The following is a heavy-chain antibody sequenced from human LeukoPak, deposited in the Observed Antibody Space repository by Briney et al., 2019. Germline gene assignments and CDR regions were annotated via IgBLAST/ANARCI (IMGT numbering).Heavy chain of an antibody. Sequence: GGPLRPSCAASGFTFSSYSMNWVRQAPGKGLEWVSSISTTSRYIYYADSVKGRFTVSRDNAKNSLSLQMNSLRAEDTAVYYCARGNSDYDHDYWGQGTLVTVSS. CDR3: ARGNSDYDHDY. CDR2: ISTTSRYI. J-gene: IGHJ4*02. CDR1: GFTFSSYS. D-gene: IGHD4-11*01. V-gene: IGHV3-21*01.